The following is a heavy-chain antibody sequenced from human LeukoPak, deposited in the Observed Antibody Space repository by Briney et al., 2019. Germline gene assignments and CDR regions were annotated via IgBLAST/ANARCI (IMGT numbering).Heavy chain of an antibody. Sequence: PSETLSLTCTVSGGSISSYSWSWIRQPPGKGLEWIGSIYHSGSTYYNPSLKSRVTISVDTSKNQFSLKLSSVTAADTAVYYCARPDSGYSYGSPSAFDIWGQGTMVTVSS. CDR2: IYHSGST. V-gene: IGHV4-59*08. CDR3: ARPDSGYSYGSPSAFDI. CDR1: GGSISSYS. J-gene: IGHJ3*02. D-gene: IGHD5-18*01.